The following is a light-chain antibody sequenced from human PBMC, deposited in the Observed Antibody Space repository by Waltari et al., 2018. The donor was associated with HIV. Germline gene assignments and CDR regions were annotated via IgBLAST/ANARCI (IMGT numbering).Light chain of an antibody. CDR2: DVS. Sequence: QSALTQPASVSGSPGQSITLSCPGSSSDVGGYNYVSWYQQHPGKAPRLMLYDVSTRHSGVSDRFSGSKSGDTASLTISGLQAEDEADYYCESYTSTSVWVFGGGTRLTVL. J-gene: IGLJ3*02. CDR1: SSDVGGYNY. V-gene: IGLV2-14*03. CDR3: ESYTSTSVWV.